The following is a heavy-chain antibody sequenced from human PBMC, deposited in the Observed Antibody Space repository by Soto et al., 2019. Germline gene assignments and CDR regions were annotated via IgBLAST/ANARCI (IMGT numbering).Heavy chain of an antibody. CDR3: ARAQVQLKRQDDAFDI. V-gene: IGHV2-70*04. D-gene: IGHD1-1*01. Sequence: SGPTLVNPTPTLTLTCTFSGFSLSTSGMRVSWIRQPPGKALEWLARIDWDDDKFYSTSLKTRLTISKDTSRNQVVLTMTNMDPVDTATYYCARAQVQLKRQDDAFDIWGQGTMVTVSS. CDR1: GFSLSTSGMR. CDR2: IDWDDDK. J-gene: IGHJ3*02.